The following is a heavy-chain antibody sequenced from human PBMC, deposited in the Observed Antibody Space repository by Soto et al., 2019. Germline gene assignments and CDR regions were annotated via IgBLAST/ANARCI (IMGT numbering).Heavy chain of an antibody. V-gene: IGHV3-30-3*01. CDR3: ARDRVGVVVSIAPRYYYGMDV. D-gene: IGHD3-22*01. CDR2: ISYDGSNK. Sequence: RRLSCAAPGFTFSSYAMHWVRQAPGKGLEWVAVISYDGSNKYYADSVKGRFTISRDNSKNTLYLQMNSLRAEDTAVYYCARDRVGVVVSIAPRYYYGMDVWGQGTTVTVSS. J-gene: IGHJ6*02. CDR1: GFTFSSYA.